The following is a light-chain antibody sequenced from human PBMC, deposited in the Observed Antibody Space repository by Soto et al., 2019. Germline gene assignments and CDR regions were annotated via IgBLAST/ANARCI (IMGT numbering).Light chain of an antibody. J-gene: IGLJ3*02. CDR2: RNN. CDR1: SSNIGTNY. CDR3: ATWDANLSGL. V-gene: IGLV1-47*01. Sequence: QSVLTQPPSASGTPGQRVTISCSGSSSNIGTNYVYWYQHLPGTAPKLLIYRNNQRPSGVPDRFYGSKSGTSASLAISGLRSEDEADYYCATWDANLSGLFGGGTKLTVL.